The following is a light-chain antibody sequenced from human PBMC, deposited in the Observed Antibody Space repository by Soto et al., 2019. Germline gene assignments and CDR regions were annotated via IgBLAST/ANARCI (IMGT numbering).Light chain of an antibody. CDR1: QSVSSSY. CDR3: HHYGSSRT. CDR2: GAS. J-gene: IGKJ1*01. Sequence: EIVLTQSPDTLSLSRGERATLSCRASQSVSSSYLAWYQQRLGQAPRLLMYGASSRATGIPDRFSGSGSGTDFTLTISRLEPEDFAMYYCHHYGSSRTFGQGTKVEIK. V-gene: IGKV3-20*01.